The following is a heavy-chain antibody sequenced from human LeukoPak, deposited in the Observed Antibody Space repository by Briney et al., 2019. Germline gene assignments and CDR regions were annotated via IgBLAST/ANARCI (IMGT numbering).Heavy chain of an antibody. CDR3: ARGRLGGSGSYYNVLDY. V-gene: IGHV4-34*01. CDR2: INHSGST. CDR1: GGSFSGYY. J-gene: IGHJ4*02. Sequence: SETLSLTCAVYGGSFSGYYWSWIRQSPGKGLEWIGEINHSGSTNYNPSLKSRVTISVDTSRNQFSLKLSSVTAADTAVYYCARGRLGGSGSYYNVLDYWGQGTLVTVSS. D-gene: IGHD3-10*01.